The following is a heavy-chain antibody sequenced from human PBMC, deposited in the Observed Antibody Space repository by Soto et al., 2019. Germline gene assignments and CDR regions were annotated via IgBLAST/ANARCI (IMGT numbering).Heavy chain of an antibody. CDR1: GYSFTSYW. J-gene: IGHJ3*02. CDR3: ARPPPHYYDSSGSETAFDI. V-gene: IGHV5-51*01. D-gene: IGHD3-22*01. CDR2: IYPGDSDT. Sequence: GESLKISCKGSGYSFTSYWIGWVRQMPGKGLEWMGIIYPGDSDTRYSPSFQGQVTISADKPISTAYLQWSSLKASDTAMYYCARPPPHYYDSSGSETAFDIWGQGTMVTVSS.